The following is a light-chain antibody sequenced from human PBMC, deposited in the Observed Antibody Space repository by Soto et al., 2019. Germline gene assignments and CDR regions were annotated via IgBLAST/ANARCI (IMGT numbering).Light chain of an antibody. J-gene: IGKJ1*01. CDR3: QQYNSYS. V-gene: IGKV1-5*01. CDR2: HAS. Sequence: DIQMTQSPSSLSASVGDRVTITCRASQSIAGYLNWYQQKPGTAPKVLIYHASNLQSGVPSRFSGSGSGTEFTLTISSLQPDDFATYYCQQYNSYSFGQGTKVDI. CDR1: QSIAGY.